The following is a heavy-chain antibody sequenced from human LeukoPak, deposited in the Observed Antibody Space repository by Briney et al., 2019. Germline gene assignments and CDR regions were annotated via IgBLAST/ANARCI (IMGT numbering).Heavy chain of an antibody. CDR1: GFTSGTSW. J-gene: IGHJ4*02. CDR3: ARSAR. CDR2: INQDGSAQ. Sequence: GGSLRLSCAASGFTSGTSWISWVRQAPGKGLEWVANINQDGSAQYYVDSVKGRFTISRDNAKSSLYLQMNSLRAEDTAVYYCARSARWGQGNLVTVSS. V-gene: IGHV3-7*01.